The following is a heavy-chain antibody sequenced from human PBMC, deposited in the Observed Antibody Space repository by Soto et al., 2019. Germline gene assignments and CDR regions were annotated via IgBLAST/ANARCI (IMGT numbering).Heavy chain of an antibody. J-gene: IGHJ3*02. Sequence: ASVKVSCKASGGTFSSYAISWVRQAPGQGLEWMGGIIPIFGTANYAQKFQGRATITADKSTSTAYMELSSLRSEDTAVYYCARADSSGYYYVDSAFDIWGQGTMVTVSS. D-gene: IGHD3-22*01. CDR3: ARADSSGYYYVDSAFDI. V-gene: IGHV1-69*06. CDR2: IIPIFGTA. CDR1: GGTFSSYA.